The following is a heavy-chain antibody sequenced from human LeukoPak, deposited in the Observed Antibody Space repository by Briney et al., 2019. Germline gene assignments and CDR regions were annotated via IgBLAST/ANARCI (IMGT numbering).Heavy chain of an antibody. V-gene: IGHV4-59*01. CDR3: ARGPAPMGSDYYYGMDV. D-gene: IGHD3-16*01. CDR1: GGSFSGYY. Sequence: SETLSLTCAVYGGSFSGYYWSWIRQPPGKGLEWIGYIYYSGSTNYNPSLKSRVTISVDTSKNQFSLKLSSVTAADTAVYYCARGPAPMGSDYYYGMDVWGQGTTVTVSS. J-gene: IGHJ6*02. CDR2: IYYSGST.